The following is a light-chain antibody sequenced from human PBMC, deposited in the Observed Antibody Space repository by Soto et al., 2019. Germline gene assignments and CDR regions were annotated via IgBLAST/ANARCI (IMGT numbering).Light chain of an antibody. V-gene: IGLV2-8*01. J-gene: IGLJ2*01. CDR1: SSDVGGYNY. Sequence: QSALTQPPSASGSPGQSVTISCTGTSSDVGGYNYVSWYQQHPGKAPKFMIYEVSKRPSGVPDRFSGSKSGKTASLTVSGLQAEDEADYYCSSYAGSNNPVVFGGGTKVTVL. CDR2: EVS. CDR3: SSYAGSNNPVV.